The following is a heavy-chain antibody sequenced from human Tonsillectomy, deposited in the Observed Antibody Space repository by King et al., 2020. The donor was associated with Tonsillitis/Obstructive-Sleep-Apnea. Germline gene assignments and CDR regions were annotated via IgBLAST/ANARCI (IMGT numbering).Heavy chain of an antibody. CDR3: ARDSYDAFHI. D-gene: IGHD6-6*01. CDR1: GFTFSSYS. Sequence: VQLVESGGGLVKPGGSLRLSCAASGFTFSSYSMNWVRQAPGKGLEWVSSISTSGSYIYYADSVKGRFTISRDNAKNSLYLQMNSLRAEDTAVYYCARDSYDAFHIWGLGTMVTVSS. V-gene: IGHV3-21*01. J-gene: IGHJ3*02. CDR2: ISTSGSYI.